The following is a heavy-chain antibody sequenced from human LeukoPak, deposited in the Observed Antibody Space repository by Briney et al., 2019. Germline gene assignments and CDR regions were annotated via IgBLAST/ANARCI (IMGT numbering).Heavy chain of an antibody. Sequence: PSQTLSLTCTVSGGSISSGGYYWSWIRQHPGKGLEWIGYIYYSGSTYYNPSLKSRVTISVDTSKNQFSLKLSSVTAADTAVYYCAREAVTPRARGRYFDYWGQGTLVTVSS. J-gene: IGHJ4*02. V-gene: IGHV4-31*03. CDR2: IYYSGST. CDR3: AREAVTPRARGRYFDY. D-gene: IGHD4-23*01. CDR1: GGSISSGGYY.